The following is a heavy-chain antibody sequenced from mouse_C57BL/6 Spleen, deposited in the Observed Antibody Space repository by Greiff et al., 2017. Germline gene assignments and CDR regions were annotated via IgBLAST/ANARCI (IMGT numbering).Heavy chain of an antibody. Sequence: EVKLMESGPGLVKPSQSLSLTCSVTGYSITSGYYWNWIRQFPGNKLEWMGYISYDGSNNYNPSLKNRISITRDTSKNQFFLKLNSVTTEDTATYYCAREDSSEKGDYWGQGTTLTVSS. V-gene: IGHV3-6*01. D-gene: IGHD3-2*02. CDR3: AREDSSEKGDY. CDR1: GYSITSGYY. J-gene: IGHJ2*01. CDR2: ISYDGSN.